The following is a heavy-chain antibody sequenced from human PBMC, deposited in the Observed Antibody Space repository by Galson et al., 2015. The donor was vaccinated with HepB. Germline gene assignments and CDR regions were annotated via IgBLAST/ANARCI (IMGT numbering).Heavy chain of an antibody. D-gene: IGHD3-16*01. CDR2: ISSSSTYI. J-gene: IGHJ6*03. Sequence: LRLSCAASGFAFRSYIINWVRQAPGKGLEWVSSISSSSTYIYYADSVKGRFTISRDNAKNSVYLQMNSLRGEDTAVYYCAREWGGYSYYMDVWGKGTTVTVSS. CDR1: GFAFRSYI. CDR3: AREWGGYSYYMDV. V-gene: IGHV3-21*01.